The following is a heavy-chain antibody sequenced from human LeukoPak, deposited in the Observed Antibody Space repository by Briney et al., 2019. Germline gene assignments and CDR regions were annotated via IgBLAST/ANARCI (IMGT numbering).Heavy chain of an antibody. D-gene: IGHD4-17*01. V-gene: IGHV3-23*01. Sequence: GGSLRLSCAASGFTFSSYGMHWVRQAPGKGLEWVSAISGSGGSTYYADSVKGRFTISRDNSKNTLYLQMNSLRTEDTAVYYCAREGTTLFDYWGQGTLVTVSS. CDR3: AREGTTLFDY. CDR1: GFTFSSYG. CDR2: ISGSGGST. J-gene: IGHJ4*02.